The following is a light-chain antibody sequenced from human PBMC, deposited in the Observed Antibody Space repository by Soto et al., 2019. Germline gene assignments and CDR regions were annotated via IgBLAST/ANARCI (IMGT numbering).Light chain of an antibody. CDR1: RSVGTF. CDR3: QQRSNWPLT. J-gene: IGKJ4*01. V-gene: IGKV3-11*01. CDR2: DAS. Sequence: EIVLTQSPGTLSLSQGERATLSCRASRSVGTFLAWYQQKPGQAPRLLIYDASNRATGIPARFSGSGSGTDITLTISSLEPADFAVYYCQQRSNWPLTFGGGTKVDIK.